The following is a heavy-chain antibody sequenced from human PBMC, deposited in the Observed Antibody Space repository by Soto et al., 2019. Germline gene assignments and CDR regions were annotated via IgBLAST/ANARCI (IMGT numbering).Heavy chain of an antibody. CDR1: GFTFSSYA. CDR3: AKEASGYCSSTSCYAGSFLDY. V-gene: IGHV3-23*01. Sequence: GGSLRLSCAASGFTFSSYAMSWVRQAPGKGLEWVSAISGSGGSTYYADSVKGRFTISRDNSKNTLYLQMNSLRAEDMAVYYCAKEASGYCSSTSCYAGSFLDYWGQGTLVTVSS. CDR2: ISGSGGST. J-gene: IGHJ4*02. D-gene: IGHD2-2*01.